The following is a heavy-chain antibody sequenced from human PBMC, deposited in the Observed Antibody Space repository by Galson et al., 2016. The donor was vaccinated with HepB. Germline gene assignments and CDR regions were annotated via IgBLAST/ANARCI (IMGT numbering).Heavy chain of an antibody. Sequence: SLRLSCAGSGVTLSNAWMCWVRQAPGKGLEWVGRIRSKTEGGTTEYAAPVKGRFTISRDDSANTLYLQMNSLTAEDTAVYYCTIGTPEDVWGKGPTVTVSS. V-gene: IGHV3-15*01. CDR3: TIGTPEDV. CDR1: GVTLSNAW. CDR2: IRSKTEGGTT. J-gene: IGHJ6*04. D-gene: IGHD1-1*01.